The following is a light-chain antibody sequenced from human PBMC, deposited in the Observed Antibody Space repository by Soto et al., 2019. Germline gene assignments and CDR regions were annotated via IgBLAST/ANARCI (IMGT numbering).Light chain of an antibody. J-gene: IGKJ1*01. CDR2: DAS. Sequence: EIVMTQSPATLSVSPGERATLSCRASQSVSSNLAWYQQKPGQAPRLLIYDASTRATGVPARFSGSGSGTEFTLTISGLQSEDFAVDYWQQYNNWPPWTFGQGTRVEIK. V-gene: IGKV3D-15*01. CDR1: QSVSSN. CDR3: QQYNNWPPWT.